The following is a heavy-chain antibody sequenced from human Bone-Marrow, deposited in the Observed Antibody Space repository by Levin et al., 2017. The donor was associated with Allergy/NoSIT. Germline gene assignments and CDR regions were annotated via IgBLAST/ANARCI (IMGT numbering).Heavy chain of an antibody. CDR2: ISYYGSNR. D-gene: IGHD2-8*01. J-gene: IGHJ4*02. V-gene: IGHV3-30*18. Sequence: PGGSLRLSCAASGFTFNNYGMHWVRQAPGKGLEWVTVISYYGSNRFYADSVKGRFTISRDNSKNTVYLQMNSLRAEDTAVYYCAKDGGHSYCTNGVCYPDYWGQGTLVTVSS. CDR1: GFTFNNYG. CDR3: AKDGGHSYCTNGVCYPDY.